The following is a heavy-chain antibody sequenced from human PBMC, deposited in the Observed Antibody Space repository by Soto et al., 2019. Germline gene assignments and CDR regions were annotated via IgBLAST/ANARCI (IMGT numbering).Heavy chain of an antibody. CDR3: AILPRDIVVVPAAYIDY. V-gene: IGHV3-53*01. D-gene: IGHD2-2*01. CDR2: IYSGGST. Sequence: GGSLRLSCAASGFTVSSNYMSWVRQAPGKGLEWVSVIYSGGSTYYADSVKGRFTISRDNSKNTLYLQMNSLRAEDTAVYYCAILPRDIVVVPAAYIDYWGQGTLVTVSS. J-gene: IGHJ4*02. CDR1: GFTVSSNY.